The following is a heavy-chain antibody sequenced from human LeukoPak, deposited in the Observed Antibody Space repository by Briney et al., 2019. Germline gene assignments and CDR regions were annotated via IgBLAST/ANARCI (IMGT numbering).Heavy chain of an antibody. D-gene: IGHD2-2*01. V-gene: IGHV4-39*07. CDR1: GGSISSSSYY. Sequence: SETLSLTCTVSGGSISSSSYYWGWIRQPPGKGLEWIGSIYYSGSTYYNPSLRSRVIISVDTSKNQFSLKLSSVTAADTAVYYCARTPTSSTAPWFDPWGQGTLVTVSS. J-gene: IGHJ5*02. CDR3: ARTPTSSTAPWFDP. CDR2: IYYSGST.